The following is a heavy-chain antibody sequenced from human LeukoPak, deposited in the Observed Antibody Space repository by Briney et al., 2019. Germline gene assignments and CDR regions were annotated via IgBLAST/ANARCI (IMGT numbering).Heavy chain of an antibody. Sequence: PSETLSLTCTVSGGSISSSSYYWVWIRPPPGKGLVWNGSNYYSGSTYYNPSLKSRVTISVDTSKNQFSLKLSSVTAADTAVYYCGRHGYSYGYIFYYGMDVWGQGTTVTVSS. J-gene: IGHJ6*02. CDR1: GGSISSSSYY. CDR3: GRHGYSYGYIFYYGMDV. CDR2: NYYSGST. D-gene: IGHD5-18*01. V-gene: IGHV4-39*01.